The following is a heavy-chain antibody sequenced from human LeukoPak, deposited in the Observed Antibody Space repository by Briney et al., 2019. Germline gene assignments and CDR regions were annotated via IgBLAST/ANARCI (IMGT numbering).Heavy chain of an antibody. CDR3: ARGFNVVLPAAPGWFDP. Sequence: SETLSLTCTVSGYSISSGYYWGWIRQPPGKGLEWIGNIYHSGSTYYNPSLKSRVTISVDTSKNQFSLKLSSVTAADTAMYYCARGFNVVLPAAPGWFDPWGQGTLVTVSS. CDR2: IYHSGST. J-gene: IGHJ5*02. V-gene: IGHV4-38-2*02. CDR1: GYSISSGYY. D-gene: IGHD2-2*01.